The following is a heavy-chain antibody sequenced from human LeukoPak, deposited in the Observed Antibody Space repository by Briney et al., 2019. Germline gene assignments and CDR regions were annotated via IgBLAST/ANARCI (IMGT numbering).Heavy chain of an antibody. CDR1: GYTFTSYY. V-gene: IGHV1-46*01. CDR3: ARRSCSSSSCYFEY. D-gene: IGHD2-2*01. CDR2: INPRDGST. Sequence: ASVKVSCKASGYTFTSYYIHWVRQAPGQGLEWMGIINPRDGSTTYAQKFQGRVTMTRVTSTSTVYMDLSSLRSEDTAVYYCARRSCSSSSCYFEYWGQGTLVTVSS. J-gene: IGHJ4*02.